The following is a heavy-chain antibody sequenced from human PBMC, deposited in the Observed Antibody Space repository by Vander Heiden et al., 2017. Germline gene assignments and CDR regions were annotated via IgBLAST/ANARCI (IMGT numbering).Heavy chain of an antibody. D-gene: IGHD6-13*01. V-gene: IGHV6-1*01. CDR1: GDSVSSNSAA. CDR3: ARAHKGGDSSSWSFDY. J-gene: IGHJ4*02. Sequence: QVQLQQSGPGLVKPSQTLSLTCAISGDSVSSNSAAWNWIRQSPSRGLEWLGRTYYRSKWYNDYAVSVKSRITINPDTSKNQCALQLNSVTTEETAVYYCARAHKGGDSSSWSFDYWGQGTLVTVSS. CDR2: TYYRSKWYN.